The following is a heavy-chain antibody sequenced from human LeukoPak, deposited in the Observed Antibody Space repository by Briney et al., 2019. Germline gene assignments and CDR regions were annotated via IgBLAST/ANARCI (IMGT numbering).Heavy chain of an antibody. Sequence: GGSLRLSCAASGFAFNTYWMHWVRQVPGKGLVLVSRIRGDGTNPIYADSVKGRFTISRDNAKNTLYLQMNSLRAEDTAVYYCARDTYYAPFDPWGQGTLVTVSS. CDR1: GFAFNTYW. CDR2: IRGDGTNP. D-gene: IGHD2/OR15-2a*01. CDR3: ARDTYYAPFDP. J-gene: IGHJ5*02. V-gene: IGHV3-74*01.